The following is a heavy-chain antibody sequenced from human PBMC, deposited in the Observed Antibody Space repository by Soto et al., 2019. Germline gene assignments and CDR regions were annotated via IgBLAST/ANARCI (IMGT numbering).Heavy chain of an antibody. Sequence: GGSLRLSCAASGFTFSSYNMIWVRQAPGKGLESISYISSSSGTTLYGDSVQGRFTTSRDNAKNSLYLQVDSLRDEDTAVYYCARVAAGVSGADYWGKGTLVTVSS. CDR2: ISSSSGTT. CDR1: GFTFSSYN. CDR3: ARVAAGVSGADY. V-gene: IGHV3-48*02. J-gene: IGHJ4*02. D-gene: IGHD2-8*02.